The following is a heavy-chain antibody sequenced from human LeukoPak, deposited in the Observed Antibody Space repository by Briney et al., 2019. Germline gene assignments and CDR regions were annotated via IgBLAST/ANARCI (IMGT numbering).Heavy chain of an antibody. V-gene: IGHV3-30-3*01. D-gene: IGHD3-3*01. J-gene: IGHJ4*02. CDR3: ATVTIFGVDPFDH. CDR1: GFTFSSHA. Sequence: GGSLRLSCAASGFTFSSHAMHWVRQAPGKGLEWVAVISYDGSNKYYADSVKGRFTISRDNSKNTLYLQMNSLRAEDTAVYYCATVTIFGVDPFDHWGQGTLVTVSS. CDR2: ISYDGSNK.